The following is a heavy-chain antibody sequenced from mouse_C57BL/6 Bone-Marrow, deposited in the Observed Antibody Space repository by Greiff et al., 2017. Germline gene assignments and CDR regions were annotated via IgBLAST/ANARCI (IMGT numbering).Heavy chain of an antibody. D-gene: IGHD3-2*02. J-gene: IGHJ2*01. CDR3: VRDGGSGRDY. CDR2: IRSKSNNYAT. V-gene: IGHV10-1*01. Sequence: EVKLVESGGGLVQPKGSLKLSCAASGFSFNTYAMNWVRQAPGKGLEWVARIRSKSNNYATYYADSVKDRFTISRDDSESMLYLQMNNLKTEDTAMYYCVRDGGSGRDYWGQGTTLTVSS. CDR1: GFSFNTYA.